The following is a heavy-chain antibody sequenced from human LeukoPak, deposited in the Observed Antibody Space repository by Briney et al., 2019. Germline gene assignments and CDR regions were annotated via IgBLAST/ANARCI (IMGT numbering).Heavy chain of an antibody. D-gene: IGHD3-22*01. CDR2: ISWNSGSI. Sequence: GGSLRLSYAASGFTFDDYAMHWVRQAPGKGLEWVSGISWNSGSIGYADSVKGRFTISRDNAKNSLYLQMNSLRAEDTALYYCAKEQYYYDSSAIDAFDIWGQGTMVTVSS. CDR3: AKEQYYYDSSAIDAFDI. J-gene: IGHJ3*02. CDR1: GFTFDDYA. V-gene: IGHV3-9*01.